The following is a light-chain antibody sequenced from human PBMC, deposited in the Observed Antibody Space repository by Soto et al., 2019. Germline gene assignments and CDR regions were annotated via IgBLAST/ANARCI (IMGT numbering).Light chain of an antibody. J-gene: IGLJ3*02. Sequence: QSVLTQPASVSGSPGQSVSISCTGSTSDVGAYNYVAWYQHKPGKAPRLLIYEVDHRPSGISPRFSGSKSGNTASLTISGLQTDDEADYYCSSYTAINTAVFGGGTKLTVL. V-gene: IGLV2-14*01. CDR2: EVD. CDR3: SSYTAINTAV. CDR1: TSDVGAYNY.